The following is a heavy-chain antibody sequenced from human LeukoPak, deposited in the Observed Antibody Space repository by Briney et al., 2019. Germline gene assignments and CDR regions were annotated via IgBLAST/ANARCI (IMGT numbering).Heavy chain of an antibody. V-gene: IGHV4-59*08. CDR3: ARRNYDILTGFYGGGTYNYYYTDV. CDR1: GASISSYY. D-gene: IGHD3-9*01. CDR2: TSFSGST. J-gene: IGHJ6*03. Sequence: PSETLSLTCTVSGASISSYYWTWIRQPPGKGLEWIGFTSFSGSTNYNPSLRSRVTILLDTSRNQFSLTLNAMTAADTAVYYCARRNYDILTGFYGGGTYNYYYTDVWGKGTTVIVSS.